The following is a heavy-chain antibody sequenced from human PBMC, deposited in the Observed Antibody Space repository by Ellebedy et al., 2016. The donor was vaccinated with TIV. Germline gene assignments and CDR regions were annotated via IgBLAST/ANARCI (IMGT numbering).Heavy chain of an antibody. V-gene: IGHV3-33*06. D-gene: IGHD3-16*01. Sequence: GESLKISCAASGFTFSRYGMHWVRQAPGKGLEWVAGIWYDESEKKYADSVTGRFTISRDNSKNTLYLQMNSLRAEDTAVYYCAKDPYAGRYYFDHWGRGTLVTVSS. J-gene: IGHJ4*02. CDR1: GFTFSRYG. CDR3: AKDPYAGRYYFDH. CDR2: IWYDESEK.